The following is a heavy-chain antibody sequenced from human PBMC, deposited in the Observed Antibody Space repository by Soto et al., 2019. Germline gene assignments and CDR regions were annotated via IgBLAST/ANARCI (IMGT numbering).Heavy chain of an antibody. J-gene: IGHJ4*02. D-gene: IGHD3-10*01. V-gene: IGHV3-30-3*01. CDR1: GFTFSSYA. CDR3: ARGPGESDY. CDR2: ISYDGSNK. Sequence: GGSLRLSCAASGFTFSSYAMHWVRQAPGKGLEWVAVISYDGSNKYYADSVKGRFTISRDNSKNTLYLQMNSLRAEDTAVYYCARGPGESDYWGQGTMVTVYS.